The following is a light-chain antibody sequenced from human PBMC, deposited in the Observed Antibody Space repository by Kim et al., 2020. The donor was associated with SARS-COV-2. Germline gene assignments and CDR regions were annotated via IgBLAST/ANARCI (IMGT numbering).Light chain of an antibody. J-gene: IGKJ1*01. CDR1: QSITNW. Sequence: SASIGDTVTITCRARQSITNWLAWYQQKPGKAPKLLIYRTSDLESGVPSRFSGSGYGTEFTLTISSLQPDDFATYYCQQYSLYWTFGQGTKVDIK. CDR3: QQYSLYWT. V-gene: IGKV1-5*03. CDR2: RTS.